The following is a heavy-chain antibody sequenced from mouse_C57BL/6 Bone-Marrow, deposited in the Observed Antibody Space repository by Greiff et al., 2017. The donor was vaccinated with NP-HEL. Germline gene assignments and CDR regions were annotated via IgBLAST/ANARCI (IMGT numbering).Heavy chain of an antibody. CDR2: IHPNSGST. CDR1: GYTFTSYW. V-gene: IGHV1-64*01. Sequence: QVQLKQSGAELVKPGASVKLSCKASGYTFTSYWMHWVKQRPGQGLEWIGMIHPNSGSTNYNEKFKSKATLTVDKSSSTAYMQLSSLTSEDSAVYYCAREGITTVVARLYWYFDVWGTGTTVTVSS. J-gene: IGHJ1*03. CDR3: AREGITTVVARLYWYFDV. D-gene: IGHD1-1*01.